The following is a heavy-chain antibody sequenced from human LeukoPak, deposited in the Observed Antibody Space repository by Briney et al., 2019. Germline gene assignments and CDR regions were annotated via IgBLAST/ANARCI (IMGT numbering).Heavy chain of an antibody. CDR1: GGTFSSYA. J-gene: IGHJ3*01. D-gene: IGHD2-2*01. CDR3: ARGDDEYQLLSAFDF. V-gene: IGHV1-3*01. CDR2: INAGNGNT. Sequence: ASVKVSCKASGGTFSSYAISWVRQAPEQRLEWMGWINAGNGNTKYSQKFQGRVTMTRDTSTSTVYMELSSLRYEDTAVYYCARGDDEYQLLSAFDFWGQGTMVTVSS.